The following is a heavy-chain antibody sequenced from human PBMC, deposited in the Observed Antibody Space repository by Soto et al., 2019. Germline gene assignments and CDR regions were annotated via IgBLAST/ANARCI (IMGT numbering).Heavy chain of an antibody. CDR2: ISGSGNNT. V-gene: IGHV3-23*01. CDR3: AKDRTGSGSRDWFDP. CDR1: GFTFSSYA. D-gene: IGHD3-10*01. J-gene: IGHJ5*02. Sequence: EVQLLASGGGLVQPGGSLRLSCAASGFTFSSYAMTWVRQAPGKGLEWVSGISGSGNNTNYADSVKGRFTISRDNSKNTLYLQVNSLRAEDTAVYYCAKDRTGSGSRDWFDPWGQGTLVTVSS.